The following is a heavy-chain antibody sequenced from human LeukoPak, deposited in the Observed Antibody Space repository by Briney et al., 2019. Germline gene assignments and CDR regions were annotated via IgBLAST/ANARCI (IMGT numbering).Heavy chain of an antibody. Sequence: GGSLRLSCAASGFTFSSYGMHWVRQAPGKGLEWVAVIWYDGRNKYYADSVKGRLTISRDNSKNTLYLQTNSLRAEDTAVYYCAKEQRWLQAELDYWGQGTLVTVSS. CDR1: GFTFSSYG. J-gene: IGHJ4*02. D-gene: IGHD5-24*01. V-gene: IGHV3-33*06. CDR3: AKEQRWLQAELDY. CDR2: IWYDGRNK.